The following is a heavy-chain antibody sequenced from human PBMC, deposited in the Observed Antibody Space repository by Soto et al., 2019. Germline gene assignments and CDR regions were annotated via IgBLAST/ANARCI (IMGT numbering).Heavy chain of an antibody. Sequence: ASVKVSCKASGYTFTGYYMHWVRQAPGQGLEWMGWINPNSGGTNYAQKFQGRVTMTRDTSISTAYMELSRLRSDDTAVYYCARDGVGDRRKRGLNFDYWGQGTLVTVSS. CDR2: INPNSGGT. V-gene: IGHV1-2*02. J-gene: IGHJ4*02. CDR1: GYTFTGYY. D-gene: IGHD1-26*01. CDR3: ARDGVGDRRKRGLNFDY.